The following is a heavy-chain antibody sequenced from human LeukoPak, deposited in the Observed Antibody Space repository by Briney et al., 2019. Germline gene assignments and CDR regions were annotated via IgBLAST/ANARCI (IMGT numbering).Heavy chain of an antibody. J-gene: IGHJ6*03. CDR2: INPNSGGT. V-gene: IGHV1-2*06. D-gene: IGHD3-3*01. Sequence: ASVKVSCKASGYTFAGYYMHWVRQAPGQGLEWMGRINPNSGGTNYAQKFQGRVTMTRHTSISTAYMELSRLRSDDTAVYYCARGPDYDFWSGFQTNMDVWGKGTTVTVSS. CDR1: GYTFAGYY. CDR3: ARGPDYDFWSGFQTNMDV.